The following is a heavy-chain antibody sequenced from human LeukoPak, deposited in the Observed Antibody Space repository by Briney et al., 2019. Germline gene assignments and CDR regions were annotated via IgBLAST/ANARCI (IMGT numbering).Heavy chain of an antibody. J-gene: IGHJ6*03. D-gene: IGHD3-10*01. CDR2: IYTSGST. CDR3: ASSMVRGPQNDYYYYYMDV. Sequence: SETLSLTCTVSGGSICSYYWSWIRQPAGKGLEWIGRIYTSGSTNYNPSLKSRVTMSVDTSKNQFSLKLSSVTAADTAVYYCASSMVRGPQNDYYYYYMDVWGKGTTVTVSS. CDR1: GGSICSYY. V-gene: IGHV4-4*07.